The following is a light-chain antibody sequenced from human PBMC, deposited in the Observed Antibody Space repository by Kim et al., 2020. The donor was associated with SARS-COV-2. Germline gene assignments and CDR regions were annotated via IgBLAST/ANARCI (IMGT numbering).Light chain of an antibody. V-gene: IGKV3-15*01. CDR3: QQYNTWPRT. CDR2: GAS. Sequence: SPGERATLSCRASQSVSSSLAWYQQKPGQAPTLLIYGASTRATGIPARFSGSGSGTDFTLNISSLQSEDFAVYFCQQYNTWPRTFGQGTKVDIK. CDR1: QSVSSS. J-gene: IGKJ1*01.